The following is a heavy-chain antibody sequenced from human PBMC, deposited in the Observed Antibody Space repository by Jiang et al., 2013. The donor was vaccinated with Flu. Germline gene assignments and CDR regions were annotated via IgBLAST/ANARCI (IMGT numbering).Heavy chain of an antibody. Sequence: LLKPSETLSLTCSVSTDSISSYYWSWIRQSPGKGLEWIGYIFDRGSPNYNPSLKSRVTISMDTSKKQISLQVKSVTAADTAVYFCASAFYGGSVNDSFGLEYWGQGALVTVSS. CDR1: TDSISSYY. CDR3: ASAFYGGSVNDSFGLEY. V-gene: IGHV4-59*01. CDR2: IFDRGSP. D-gene: IGHD5/OR15-5a*01. J-gene: IGHJ4*02.